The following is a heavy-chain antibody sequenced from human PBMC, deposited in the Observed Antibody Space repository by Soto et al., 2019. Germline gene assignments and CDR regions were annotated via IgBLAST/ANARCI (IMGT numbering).Heavy chain of an antibody. CDR2: FGPEDGET. D-gene: IGHD1-26*01. Sequence: GASVKVSCKVSGYTLTELSMHWVRQAPGKGLEWMGGFGPEDGETIYAQKFQGRVTMTEDTSTDTAYMELSSLRSEDTAVYYCATARTRPGRWEWYFDLWGRGTLVTVSS. J-gene: IGHJ2*01. CDR3: ATARTRPGRWEWYFDL. CDR1: GYTLTELS. V-gene: IGHV1-24*01.